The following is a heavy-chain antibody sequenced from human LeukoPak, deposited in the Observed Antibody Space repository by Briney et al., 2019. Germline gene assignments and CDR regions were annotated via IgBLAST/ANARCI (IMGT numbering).Heavy chain of an antibody. CDR3: AKGPSYHYDTSGYHLTGYYFDY. D-gene: IGHD3-22*01. J-gene: IGHJ4*02. V-gene: IGHV3-30*18. CDR1: GFTFSRYG. CDR2: ISFDGRNK. Sequence: PGRSLRLSCAASGFTFSRYGMHWVRQAPGKGLEWVAVISFDGRNKYYADSVKGRFTISRDNSKNTLFLQMNSLRAEDTAVYYCAKGPSYHYDTSGYHLTGYYFDYWGQGTLVTVSS.